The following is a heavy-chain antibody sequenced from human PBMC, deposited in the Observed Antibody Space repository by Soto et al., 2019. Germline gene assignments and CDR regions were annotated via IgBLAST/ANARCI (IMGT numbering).Heavy chain of an antibody. CDR1: GFTFSNAW. D-gene: IGHD3-22*01. CDR2: IKGEADGGTT. Sequence: PGESLRLSCAASGFTFSNAWMSWVRQAPGKGLEWVGRIKGEADGGTTDYAAPVKGRITISRDHSKDTLYLHMNSLKTEDTAVYYCTTGLSNGYYNFDYWGQGT. V-gene: IGHV3-15*01. J-gene: IGHJ4*01. CDR3: TTGLSNGYYNFDY.